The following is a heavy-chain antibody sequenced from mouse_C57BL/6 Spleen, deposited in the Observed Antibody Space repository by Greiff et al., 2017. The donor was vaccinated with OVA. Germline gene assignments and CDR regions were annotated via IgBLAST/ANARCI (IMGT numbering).Heavy chain of an antibody. V-gene: IGHV1-81*01. CDR3: AHYYGSSYIDY. CDR2: IYPRSGNT. CDR1: GYTFTSYG. Sequence: VQLVESGAELARPGASVKLSCKASGYTFTSYGISWVKQRTGQGLEWIGEIYPRSGNTYYNEKFKGKATLTADKSSSTAYMELRSLTSEDSAVYFCAHYYGSSYIDYWGQGTTLTVSS. J-gene: IGHJ2*01. D-gene: IGHD1-1*01.